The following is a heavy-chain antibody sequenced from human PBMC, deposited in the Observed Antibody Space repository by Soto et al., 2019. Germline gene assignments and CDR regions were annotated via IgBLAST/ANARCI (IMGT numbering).Heavy chain of an antibody. CDR3: STDSADIVVVPATFGMDV. Sequence: GGSLRLSCAASGITFSNAWMTWVRQAPGKGMEWVGRIKSITDGGTTDYAAPVKGRFTISRDDSKDTLYLQMNNLKAEDTAVYHCSTDSADIVVVPATFGMDVWGQGTTVTVSS. CDR1: GITFSNAW. D-gene: IGHD2-2*01. CDR2: IKSITDGGTT. J-gene: IGHJ6*02. V-gene: IGHV3-15*01.